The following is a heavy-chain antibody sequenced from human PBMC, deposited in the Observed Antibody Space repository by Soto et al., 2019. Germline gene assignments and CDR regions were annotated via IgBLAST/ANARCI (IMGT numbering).Heavy chain of an antibody. Sequence: GASVKVSCKASGGTFSSYAISWVRQAPGQGLEWMGGIIPISGTANYAQKFQGRVTITADESTSTAYMELSSLRSEDTAVYYCARVVDRYSGYYEEIDYWGQGTLVTVSS. V-gene: IGHV1-69*13. CDR2: IIPISGTA. D-gene: IGHD5-12*01. CDR1: GGTFSSYA. J-gene: IGHJ4*02. CDR3: ARVVDRYSGYYEEIDY.